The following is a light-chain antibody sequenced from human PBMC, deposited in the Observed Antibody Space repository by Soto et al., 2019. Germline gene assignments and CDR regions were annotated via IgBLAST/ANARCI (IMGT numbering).Light chain of an antibody. V-gene: IGKV3-15*01. CDR1: ESVHRN. CDR2: YAS. J-gene: IGKJ3*01. Sequence: EIVMTQSPATLSVSPGERVTLSCRASESVHRNLAWYQQKPGQGPSLLIYYASTRATGVPDRFTGSGSGTEFTLTISSLHYEDFGVYRQQHNSSWPPTFGPGTKVEIK. CDR3: QHNSSWPPT.